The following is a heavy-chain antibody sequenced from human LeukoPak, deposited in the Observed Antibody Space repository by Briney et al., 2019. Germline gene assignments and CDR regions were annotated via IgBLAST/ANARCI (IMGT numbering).Heavy chain of an antibody. J-gene: IGHJ4*02. CDR2: IYSGGST. CDR3: ARGPTVQEDLDY. Sequence: GGSLRLSCAASGITVGSNDMSWVRQAPGKGLEWVSVIYSGGSTYYADSVKGRFTISRDISKNTLYLQMNSLRAEDTAVYYCARGPTVQEDLDYWGQGTLVTVSS. V-gene: IGHV3-66*01. CDR1: GITVGSND.